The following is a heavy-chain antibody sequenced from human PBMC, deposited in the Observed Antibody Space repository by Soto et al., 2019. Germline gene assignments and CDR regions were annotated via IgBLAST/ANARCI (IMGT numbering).Heavy chain of an antibody. CDR2: MNPNSGNT. CDR1: GYTFTSYD. CDR3: ARGVAVALRGYYYYYYGMDV. D-gene: IGHD6-19*01. V-gene: IGHV1-8*01. Sequence: QVQLVQSGAEVKKPGASVKVSCKASGYTFTSYDINWVRQATGQGLEWMGWMNPNSGNTGYAQKVQGRVTMTRNTSISTVYMELSSLRSEDTVVYYCARGVAVALRGYYYYYYGMDVWGQGTTVTVSS. J-gene: IGHJ6*02.